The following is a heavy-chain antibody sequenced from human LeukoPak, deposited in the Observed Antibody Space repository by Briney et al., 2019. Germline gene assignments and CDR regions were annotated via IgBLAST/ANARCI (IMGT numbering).Heavy chain of an antibody. J-gene: IGHJ4*02. CDR3: ASKLTAVAGYFDY. CDR1: GGSISSSNW. V-gene: IGHV4-4*02. Sequence: TSGTLSLTCAVSGGSISSSNWWSWVRQPPGKGLEWIGEIYHSGSTNYNPSLKSRVTISVDKLKNQFSLKMSSVTAADTAVYYCASKLTAVAGYFDYWGQGTLVTVSS. CDR2: IYHSGST. D-gene: IGHD6-19*01.